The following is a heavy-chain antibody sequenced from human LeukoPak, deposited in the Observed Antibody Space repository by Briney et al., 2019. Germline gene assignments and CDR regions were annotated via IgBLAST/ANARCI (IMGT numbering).Heavy chain of an antibody. J-gene: IGHJ4*02. CDR2: IFYSGST. V-gene: IGHV4-59*12. D-gene: IGHD3-9*01. CDR3: AREDTYYGILTGYFPG. CDR1: GGSIINYY. Sequence: SETLSLTCTVSGGSIINYYWSWIRQPPGKGLEWIGYIFYSGSTNYNPSLKSRVTISVDTSKNQFSLKLSSVTAADTAVYYCAREDTYYGILTGYFPGWGQGTLVTVSS.